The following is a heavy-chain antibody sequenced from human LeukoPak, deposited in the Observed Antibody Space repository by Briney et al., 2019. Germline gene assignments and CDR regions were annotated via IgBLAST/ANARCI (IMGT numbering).Heavy chain of an antibody. CDR3: ARDGDYADYKDY. CDR1: GFTFSTYN. D-gene: IGHD4-17*01. CDR2: TSGSSSKI. Sequence: GGSLRLSCAASGFTFSTYNMNWVRQAPGKGLEWVSSTSGSSSKIYYADPFKGRFTISRDNAKNSVDLQMNNLRPEDTAIYYCARDGDYADYKDYWGQGTLVTVSS. V-gene: IGHV3-21*01. J-gene: IGHJ4*02.